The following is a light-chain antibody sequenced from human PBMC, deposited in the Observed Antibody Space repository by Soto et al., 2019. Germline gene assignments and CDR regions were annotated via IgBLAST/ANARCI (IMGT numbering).Light chain of an antibody. V-gene: IGLV4-69*01. CDR2: LNSDGSH. CDR3: QTGGTGIQV. J-gene: IGLJ3*02. CDR1: SGHSSYA. Sequence: QPVLTQSPSASASLGASVKLPCTLSSGHSSYAIAWHQQQPEKGPRYLMKLNSDGSHSKGDGIPDRFSGSSSGAERYLTISSLQSEDEADYYCQTGGTGIQVFGGGTKLTVL.